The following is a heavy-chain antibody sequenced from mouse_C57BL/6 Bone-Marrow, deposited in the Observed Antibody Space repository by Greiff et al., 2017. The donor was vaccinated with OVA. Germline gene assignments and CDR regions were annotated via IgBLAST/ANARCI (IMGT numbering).Heavy chain of an antibody. Sequence: EVKLLESEGGLVQPGSSMKLSCTASGFTFSDYYMAWVRQVPEKGLEWVANINSDGSSTYYLDSLKSRFIISRDNAKNILYLQMSSLKSEDTATYYCARDQRLYYYGSSFSSYWYFDVWGTGTTVTVSS. CDR1: GFTFSDYY. J-gene: IGHJ1*03. V-gene: IGHV5-16*01. CDR3: ARDQRLYYYGSSFSSYWYFDV. D-gene: IGHD1-1*01. CDR2: INSDGSST.